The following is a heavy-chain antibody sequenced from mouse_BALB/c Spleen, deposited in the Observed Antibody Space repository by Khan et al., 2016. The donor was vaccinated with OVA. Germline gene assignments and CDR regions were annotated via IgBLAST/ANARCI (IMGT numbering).Heavy chain of an antibody. CDR2: IWSVGST. J-gene: IGHJ3*01. CDR3: ARGGLPFAY. V-gene: IGHV2-2*02. Sequence: VQLKQSGPGLVQPSQSLSITCTVSGFSLSSYGVHWVRQSPGKGLEWLGVIWSVGSTDFNAAFISRLSISKDNSKSQVFFKMNSLQTNDSAIYYCARGGLPFAYWGQGTLVTVSA. CDR1: GFSLSSYG. D-gene: IGHD2-13*01.